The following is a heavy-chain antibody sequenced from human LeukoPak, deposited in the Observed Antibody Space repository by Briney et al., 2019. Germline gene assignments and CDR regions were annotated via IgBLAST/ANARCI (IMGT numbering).Heavy chain of an antibody. CDR3: TKGGAVSSKSITMIRGTRRYYYYMDV. CDR2: ISGSGGST. J-gene: IGHJ6*03. CDR1: GFTFSSYG. V-gene: IGHV3-23*01. D-gene: IGHD3-10*01. Sequence: GGTLRLSCAASGFTFSSYGMSWVRQAPGKGLEWVSAISGSGGSTFYADSVKGRFTISRDNSKNTLYLQMNRLRAEDTAVYYCTKGGAVSSKSITMIRGTRRYYYYMDVWGKGTTVTISS.